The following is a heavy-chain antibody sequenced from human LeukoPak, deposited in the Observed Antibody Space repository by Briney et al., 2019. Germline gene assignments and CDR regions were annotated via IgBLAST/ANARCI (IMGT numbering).Heavy chain of an antibody. D-gene: IGHD2-15*01. Sequence: SETLSLTCTVSDGSITSYYWSWIRQSPGKGLEWIAYIYYRGTTNYNPSLKSRVTISADTSKTQFSLILSSVTAADTAVYYCVSSSPRYCTGGTCYSSRGFDYWGQGALVTVSS. CDR3: VSSSPRYCTGGTCYSSRGFDY. CDR2: IYYRGTT. J-gene: IGHJ4*02. V-gene: IGHV4-59*01. CDR1: DGSITSYY.